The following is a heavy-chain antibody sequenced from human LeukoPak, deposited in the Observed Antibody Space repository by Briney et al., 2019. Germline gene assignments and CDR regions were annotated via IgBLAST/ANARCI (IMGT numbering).Heavy chain of an antibody. V-gene: IGHV3-30*04. CDR2: ISYDGSNK. Sequence: GRSLRLSCAASGFTFSSYVMHWVRQAPGKGLEWVAVISYDGSNKYYADSVKGRFTISRDNAKNTLYLQMNSLRAEDTAVYYCASALTGTMDYWGQGTLVTVSS. D-gene: IGHD1-7*01. CDR3: ASALTGTMDY. J-gene: IGHJ4*02. CDR1: GFTFSSYV.